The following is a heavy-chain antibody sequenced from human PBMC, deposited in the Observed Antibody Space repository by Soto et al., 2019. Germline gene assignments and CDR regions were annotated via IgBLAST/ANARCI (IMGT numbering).Heavy chain of an antibody. V-gene: IGHV3-20*01. D-gene: IGHD2-15*01. CDR2: INWNGGST. CDR3: ARTYCSGGNCYRDAFDI. CDR1: GFTFDDYG. J-gene: IGHJ3*02. Sequence: PGGSLRLSCAASGFTFDDYGMTWVRQAPGKGLEWVSGINWNGGSTAYADSVKGRFTISRDNAKNSLYLQMNSLRVEDTALYHCARTYCSGGNCYRDAFDIWGQGTMVT.